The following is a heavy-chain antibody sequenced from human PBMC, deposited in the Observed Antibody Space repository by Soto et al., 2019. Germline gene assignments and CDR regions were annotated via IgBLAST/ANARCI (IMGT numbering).Heavy chain of an antibody. J-gene: IGHJ4*02. CDR1: GFIVSRSH. CDR2: IYNHGQI. CDR3: VGVTGAERH. V-gene: IGHV3-53*01. D-gene: IGHD7-27*01. Sequence: EVQLVESGGGLTQPGGSLRLSCVVSGFIVSRSHMMWVRQAPGKGLEGVSVIYNHGQINYVDPVKGRFTIARDNSKNTIYLQMNSLKVEDTAVYYCVGVTGAERHWGQGALVTVSS.